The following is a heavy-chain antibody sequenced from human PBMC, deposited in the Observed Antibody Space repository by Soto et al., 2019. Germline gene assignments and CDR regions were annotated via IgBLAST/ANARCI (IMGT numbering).Heavy chain of an antibody. Sequence: ASETLSLTCTVSGGSISGYYWSWIRQPPGKGLEWIAYIHYSGSTNYNPSLKSRVTISVDTSKNQFSLKLRSVTAADTAVYYCARARYDSSGYYYFDYWGQGTLATVSS. CDR3: ARARYDSSGYYYFDY. J-gene: IGHJ4*02. D-gene: IGHD3-22*01. CDR1: GGSISGYY. CDR2: IHYSGST. V-gene: IGHV4-59*01.